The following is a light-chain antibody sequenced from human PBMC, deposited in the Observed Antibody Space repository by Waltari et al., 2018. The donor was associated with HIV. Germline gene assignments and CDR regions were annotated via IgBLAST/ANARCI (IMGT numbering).Light chain of an antibody. CDR1: SRHSTHD. CDR2: LNSDGSH. CDR3: QAWGTGIVV. V-gene: IGLV4-69*01. J-gene: IGLJ2*01. Sequence: QLVLPQSPSASASLGASVKLTCPLSSRHSTHDIPGHPQKAENGPRFLMKLNSDGSHTKGDGISERFSGSSPGAERHLTISSLQSEDEADYYCQAWGTGIVVFGGGTRLTVL.